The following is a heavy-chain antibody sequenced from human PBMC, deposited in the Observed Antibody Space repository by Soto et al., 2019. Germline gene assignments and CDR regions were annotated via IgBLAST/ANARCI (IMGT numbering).Heavy chain of an antibody. Sequence: GGSLRLSCAASGFAFSTFWMSWVRQAPGKGLEWVANIKQDGSEKYHVDSVKGRFTISRDNAKTSLYLQMNSLRAEDTAVYFCARTVSYSYYYMDVWGKGTTVTVSS. V-gene: IGHV3-7*01. D-gene: IGHD4-4*01. CDR1: GFAFSTFW. J-gene: IGHJ6*03. CDR3: ARTVSYSYYYMDV. CDR2: IKQDGSEK.